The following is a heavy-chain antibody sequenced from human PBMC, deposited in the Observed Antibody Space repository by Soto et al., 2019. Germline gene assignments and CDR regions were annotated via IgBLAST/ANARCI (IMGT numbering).Heavy chain of an antibody. CDR1: GGSISSGGYY. CDR2: IYYSGST. CDR3: ARGVTMVRGVIHTPYFDY. J-gene: IGHJ4*02. Sequence: QVQLQESGPGLVKPSQTLSLTCTVSGGSISSGGYYWSWIRQHPGKGLEWIGYIYYSGSTYYNPSLKSRVTMSVDTSKNQFSLTLSSVTAADTAVYYCARGVTMVRGVIHTPYFDYWGQGTLVTVSS. V-gene: IGHV4-31*03. D-gene: IGHD3-10*01.